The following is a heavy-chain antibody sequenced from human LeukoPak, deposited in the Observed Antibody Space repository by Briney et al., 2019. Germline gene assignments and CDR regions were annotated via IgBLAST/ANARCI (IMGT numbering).Heavy chain of an antibody. CDR2: IYGSGTI. J-gene: IGHJ4*02. Sequence: SETLSLTCTVSGGSINSYWSSIRQPAGKELEWIGRIYGSGTITYNPALQSRLSISIDTSKNQFSLKLSSVTAADTAVYYCARDGRFPPEVLPRYFDYWGQGTLVTVSS. CDR3: ARDGRFPPEVLPRYFDY. V-gene: IGHV4-4*07. D-gene: IGHD1-26*01. CDR1: GGSINSY.